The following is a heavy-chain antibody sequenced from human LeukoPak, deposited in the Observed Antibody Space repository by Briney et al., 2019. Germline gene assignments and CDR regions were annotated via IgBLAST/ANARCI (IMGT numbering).Heavy chain of an antibody. V-gene: IGHV3-48*04. CDR2: IRSSSSTI. CDR3: ARDYLGESGYYDSPFDY. CDR1: GFTFNSYS. Sequence: GGSLRLFCAASGFTFNSYSMNWVRQAPGKGLERVSYIRSSSSTIYYADSVKGRFTISRDNAKNSLYRQMNSLRAEDTAVYYCARDYLGESGYYDSPFDYWGQGTLVTVSS. J-gene: IGHJ4*02. D-gene: IGHD3-22*01.